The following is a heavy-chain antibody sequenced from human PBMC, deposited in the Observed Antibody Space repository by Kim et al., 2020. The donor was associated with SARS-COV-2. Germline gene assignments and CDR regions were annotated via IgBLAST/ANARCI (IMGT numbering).Heavy chain of an antibody. V-gene: IGHV3-23*03. J-gene: IGHJ4*02. CDR2: IYSGGSST. CDR1: GFTFSSYA. Sequence: GGSLRLSCAASGFTFSSYAMSWVRQAPGKGLEWVSVIYSGGSSTYYADSVKGRFTISRDNSKNTLYLQMNSLRAEDTAVYYCAKSPATMVPYYFDYWGQGTLVTVSS. CDR3: AKSPATMVPYYFDY. D-gene: IGHD3-10*01.